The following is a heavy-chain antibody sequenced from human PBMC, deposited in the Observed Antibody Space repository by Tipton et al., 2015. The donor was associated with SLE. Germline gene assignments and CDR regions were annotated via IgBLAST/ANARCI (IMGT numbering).Heavy chain of an antibody. J-gene: IGHJ4*02. CDR3: AKDGGEDSRFDY. CDR1: GFTFSSYS. D-gene: IGHD3-22*01. V-gene: IGHV3-21*01. Sequence: SLRLSCAASGFTFSSYSMNWVRQAPGKGLEWVSSISSSSSYIYYADSVKGRFTISRDNSKNTLYLQMNSLRAEDTAVYYCAKDGGEDSRFDYWGQGTLVTVSS. CDR2: ISSSSSYI.